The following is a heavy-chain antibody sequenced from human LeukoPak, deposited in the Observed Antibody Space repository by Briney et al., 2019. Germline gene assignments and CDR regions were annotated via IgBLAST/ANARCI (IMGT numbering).Heavy chain of an antibody. V-gene: IGHV3-15*01. Sequence: GGSLRLSCAASGFTFSNYAILWVRQAPGKGLEWVGRIKSKAYGGTIDYAAPVKGRYTISRDDSKNTLYLQMNSLKTEDTAVYYCTTDYGSSISSYYYYGMDVWGQGTTVTVSS. CDR1: GFTFSNYA. J-gene: IGHJ6*02. CDR2: IKSKAYGGTI. D-gene: IGHD2-21*01. CDR3: TTDYGSSISSYYYYGMDV.